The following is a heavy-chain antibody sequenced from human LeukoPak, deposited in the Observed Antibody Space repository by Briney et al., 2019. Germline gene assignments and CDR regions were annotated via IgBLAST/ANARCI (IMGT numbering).Heavy chain of an antibody. Sequence: SETLSLTCTVSGGSISSSSYYWGWIRQPPGKGLEWIGSIYYSGSTYYNPSLKSRVTISVDTSKSQFSLKLSSVTAADTAVYYCARVIGYYYDSSGYYFNWFDPWGQGTLVTVSS. CDR1: GGSISSSSYY. J-gene: IGHJ5*02. D-gene: IGHD3-22*01. CDR3: ARVIGYYYDSSGYYFNWFDP. V-gene: IGHV4-39*07. CDR2: IYYSGST.